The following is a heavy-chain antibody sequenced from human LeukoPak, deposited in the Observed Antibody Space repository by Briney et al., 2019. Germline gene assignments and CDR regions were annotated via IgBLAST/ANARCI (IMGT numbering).Heavy chain of an antibody. D-gene: IGHD5-18*01. V-gene: IGHV4-4*02. CDR3: ARRPEYSYDY. CDR2: IYETGST. J-gene: IGHJ4*02. CDR1: GGSISSGNW. Sequence: SETLSLTCAVSGGSISSGNWWTWVRQPPGRGLEGIGEIYETGSTNFNPSLRGRVTMSVDKSKSQFSLRLSSVTAADTALYYCARRPEYSYDYWGQGILVTVSS.